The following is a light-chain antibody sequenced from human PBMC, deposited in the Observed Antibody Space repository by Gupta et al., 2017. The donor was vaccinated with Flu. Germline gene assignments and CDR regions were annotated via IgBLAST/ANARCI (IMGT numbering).Light chain of an antibody. Sequence: TARIAGGGNNIGSKRLHWYQQKPGQAAVLVVYDDSDRPSGIPERFSGSNSGNTATLTISRVEAGDEADYYCQVWDSSSDHPWVFGGGTKLTVL. J-gene: IGLJ3*02. V-gene: IGLV3-21*02. CDR1: NIGSKR. CDR3: QVWDSSSDHPWV. CDR2: DDS.